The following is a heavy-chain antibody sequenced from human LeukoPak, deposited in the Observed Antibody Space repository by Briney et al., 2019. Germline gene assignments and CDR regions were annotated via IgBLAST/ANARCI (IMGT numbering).Heavy chain of an antibody. D-gene: IGHD3-9*01. J-gene: IGHJ4*02. CDR3: TKSFLTVAGVSSF. Sequence: GGSLRLSCAASGFTFSNYAMNWVRQAPGKGLEWVSGISGRGESTYYADSVKGRFSISRDNSKSTLFLQVSSQRDEDTAVYYCTKSFLTVAGVSSFWGEGTLVTVSS. V-gene: IGHV3-23*01. CDR2: ISGRGEST. CDR1: GFTFSNYA.